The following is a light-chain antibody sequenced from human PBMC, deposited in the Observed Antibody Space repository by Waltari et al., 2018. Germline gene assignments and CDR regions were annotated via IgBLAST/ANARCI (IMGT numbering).Light chain of an antibody. V-gene: IGKV3-15*01. CDR3: QQYNDWPPVT. J-gene: IGKJ5*01. CDR2: GAS. CDR1: QNVVKN. Sequence: TQSPATLSVSPGEGATLSCRASQNVVKNFAWFQQKPGHPPRLLVYGASTGAIGVPDRFSASGSGTEFTLTISSLQSEDVATYYCQQYNDWPPVTFGQGTRVDI.